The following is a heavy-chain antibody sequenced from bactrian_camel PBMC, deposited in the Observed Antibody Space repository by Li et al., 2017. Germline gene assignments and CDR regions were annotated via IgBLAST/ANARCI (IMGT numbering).Heavy chain of an antibody. D-gene: IGHD2*01. CDR2: INRGGTT. V-gene: IGHV3S25*01. CDR1: GFTFSNYF. J-gene: IGHJ4*01. Sequence: QLVESGGGLVQPGGSLKLSCTASGFTFSNYFMHWVRQAPGKGLEWVSIINRGGTTYYADSMKGRFTISRDNATNTVYLQMNSLKPEDTAVYYCVSLVGRPLVHQGTQVTV.